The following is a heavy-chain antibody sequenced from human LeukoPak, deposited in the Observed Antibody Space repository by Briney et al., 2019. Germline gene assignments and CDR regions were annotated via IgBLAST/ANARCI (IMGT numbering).Heavy chain of an antibody. J-gene: IGHJ3*02. Sequence: ASVKVSCKASGYTLTNYDINWVRQATGQGLEWMGWMNPKSENTGYAQKFQGRVTMTRNTSISTVYMGLSSLRSEDTALYYCARGSLTYYYGSGSPGDAFDIWGQGTMVTVSS. CDR1: GYTLTNYD. CDR3: ARGSLTYYYGSGSPGDAFDI. D-gene: IGHD3-10*01. V-gene: IGHV1-8*01. CDR2: MNPKSENT.